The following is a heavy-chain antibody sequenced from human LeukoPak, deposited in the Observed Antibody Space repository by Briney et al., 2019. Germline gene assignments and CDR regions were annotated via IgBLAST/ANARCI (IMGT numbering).Heavy chain of an antibody. CDR2: INHSGST. D-gene: IGHD3-22*01. CDR3: ARVAYDSSGYHYYFDY. CDR1: GGSFSGYY. J-gene: IGHJ4*02. V-gene: IGHV4-34*01. Sequence: SETLSLTCAVYGGSFSGYYWSWIRQPPGKGLEWIGEINHSGSTNYNPSLKSRVTISVDTSKNQFSLKLSSVTAADTAVYYCARVAYDSSGYHYYFDYWGQGTLVTVSS.